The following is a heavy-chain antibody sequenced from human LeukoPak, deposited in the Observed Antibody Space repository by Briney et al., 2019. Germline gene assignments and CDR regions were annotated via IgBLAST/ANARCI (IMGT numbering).Heavy chain of an antibody. CDR2: INPNSGGT. CDR1: GYTFTNYA. D-gene: IGHD1-26*01. Sequence: ASVKVSCKASGYTFTNYAMNWVRQAPGQGLEWMGWINPNSGGTNYAQKFQGRVTMTRDTSISTAYMELSRLRSDDTAVYYCARYSGSYYYYMDVWGKGTTVTISS. V-gene: IGHV1-2*02. CDR3: ARYSGSYYYYMDV. J-gene: IGHJ6*03.